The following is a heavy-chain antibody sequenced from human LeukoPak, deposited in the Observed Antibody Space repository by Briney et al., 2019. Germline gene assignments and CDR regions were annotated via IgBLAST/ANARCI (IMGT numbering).Heavy chain of an antibody. CDR1: GFTFSSYG. CDR3: AKTPWRFLATYYYGIDV. CDR2: ISYDGSNK. D-gene: IGHD3-3*01. Sequence: PPGGSLRLSCAASGFTFSSYGMHWVRQAPGKGLEWVAVISYDGSNKYYADSVKGRFTISRDNSKNTLYLQMNSLRAEDTAVYYCAKTPWRFLATYYYGIDVWGQGTTVTVSS. J-gene: IGHJ6*02. V-gene: IGHV3-30*18.